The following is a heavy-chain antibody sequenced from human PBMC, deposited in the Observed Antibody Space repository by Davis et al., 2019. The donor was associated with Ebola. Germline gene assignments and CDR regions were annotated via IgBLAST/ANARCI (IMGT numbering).Heavy chain of an antibody. CDR1: GFTFSDYY. CDR2: ISSSGSTI. Sequence: GESLKISCAASGFTFSDYYMSWIRQAPGKGLEWVSYISSSGSTIYYADSVKGRFTISRDNAKNSLYLQMNSLRAEDTAVYYCARDLAIYEYYYGMDVWGQGTTVTVSS. V-gene: IGHV3-11*01. J-gene: IGHJ6*02. D-gene: IGHD5/OR15-5a*01. CDR3: ARDLAIYEYYYGMDV.